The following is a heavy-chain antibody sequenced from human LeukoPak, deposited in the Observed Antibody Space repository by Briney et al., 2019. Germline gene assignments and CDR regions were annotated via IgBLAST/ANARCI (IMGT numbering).Heavy chain of an antibody. V-gene: IGHV1-18*01. CDR2: ISGYTGNT. J-gene: IGHJ4*02. CDR3: ARSSLGTITAGPFDY. CDR1: GYTFSSYG. Sequence: ASVKVSCKASGYTFSSYGIGWVRQAPGQGLEWMGWISGYTGNTNYAQKLQGRLSMTTDTSTTTAYMELRSLTSDDTALYYCARSSLGTITAGPFDYWGQGTLVTVSS. D-gene: IGHD5-12*01.